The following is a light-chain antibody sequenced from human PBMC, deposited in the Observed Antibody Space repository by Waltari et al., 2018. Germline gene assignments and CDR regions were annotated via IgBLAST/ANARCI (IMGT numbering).Light chain of an antibody. CDR3: CSYADSWTWV. J-gene: IGLJ3*02. V-gene: IGLV2-23*01. Sequence: QSALTQPASVSGSPGQSITISCTGSRSDVGRYDLVSWYQQHPEKAPQVIIFEDNKRPAGVDIRFSGSKAGNTASLTISGLRAEDEADYYCCSYADSWTWVFGGGTKLTVL. CDR1: RSDVGRYDL. CDR2: EDN.